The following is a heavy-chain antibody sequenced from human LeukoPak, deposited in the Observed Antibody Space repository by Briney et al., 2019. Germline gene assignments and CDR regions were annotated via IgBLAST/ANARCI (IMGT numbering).Heavy chain of an antibody. CDR2: IYTSGST. CDR1: GGSISSYY. CDR3: ARSSILWFGESKYYYYYMDV. Sequence: SETLSLTCTVSGGSISSYYWNWIRQPAGKGLEWIGRIYTSGSTNYNPSLKSRVTMSVDTSKNQFSLKLSSVTAADTAVYYCARSSILWFGESKYYYYYMDVWGKGTTVTISS. D-gene: IGHD3-10*01. J-gene: IGHJ6*03. V-gene: IGHV4-4*07.